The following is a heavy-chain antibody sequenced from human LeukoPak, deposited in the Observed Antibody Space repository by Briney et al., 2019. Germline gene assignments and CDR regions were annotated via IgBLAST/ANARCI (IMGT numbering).Heavy chain of an antibody. D-gene: IGHD3-22*01. J-gene: IGHJ4*02. CDR1: GYTFTGYY. CDR3: ARGAPDYYDSSGYAAH. V-gene: IGHV1-2*02. Sequence: ASVEVSCKASGYTFTGYYMHWVRQAPGQGLEWMGWINPNSGGTNYAQKFQGRVTMTRDTSISTAYMELSRLRSDDTAVYYCARGAPDYYDSSGYAAHWGQGTLVTVSS. CDR2: INPNSGGT.